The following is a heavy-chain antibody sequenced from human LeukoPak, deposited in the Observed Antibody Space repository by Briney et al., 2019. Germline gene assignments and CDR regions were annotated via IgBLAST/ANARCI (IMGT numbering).Heavy chain of an antibody. Sequence: ASVKVSCKASGYTFTAYSIHWVRQAPGQGLEWMGWINPNSAGTNYAQKFQGRVTMARDTSITTAYMELSRLRSDDTAVYYCARDFGRSAAVIDYWGQGTLVSVSS. D-gene: IGHD4-17*01. V-gene: IGHV1-2*02. J-gene: IGHJ4*02. CDR2: INPNSAGT. CDR3: ARDFGRSAAVIDY. CDR1: GYTFTAYS.